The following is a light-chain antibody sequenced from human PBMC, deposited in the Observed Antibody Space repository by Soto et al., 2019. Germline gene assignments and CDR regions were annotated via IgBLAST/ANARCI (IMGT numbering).Light chain of an antibody. CDR1: SSDVGSNNR. CDR3: SSYTTSNTYV. V-gene: IGLV2-18*02. CDR2: DVS. J-gene: IGLJ1*01. Sequence: QSVLTQPPSVSGSPGQSVAISCTGTSSDVGSNNRVSWYQQPPGTAPKLMIYDVSNRPSGIPDRFSGSKSANTASLTISGLQAEDEADYYCSSYTTSNTYVFGTGTKLTVL.